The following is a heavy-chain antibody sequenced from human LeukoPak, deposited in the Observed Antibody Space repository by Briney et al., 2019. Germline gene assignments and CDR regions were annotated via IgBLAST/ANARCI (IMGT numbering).Heavy chain of an antibody. J-gene: IGHJ3*02. CDR1: GFTFSSYW. CDR2: IKQDGSEK. D-gene: IGHD3-22*01. CDR3: ARSKRGSYYYDSSGYPDAFDI. Sequence: GGSLRLSCAASGFTFSSYWMSWVRQAPGKGLEWVANIKQDGSEKYYVDSVKGRFTISRDNAKNSLYLQMNSLRAEDTAVYYCARSKRGSYYYDSSGYPDAFDIWGQGTMVTVSS. V-gene: IGHV3-7*01.